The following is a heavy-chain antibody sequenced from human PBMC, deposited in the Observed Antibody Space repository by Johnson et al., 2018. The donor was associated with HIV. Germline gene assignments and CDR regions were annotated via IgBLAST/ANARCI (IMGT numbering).Heavy chain of an antibody. Sequence: VQLVESGGGLVQPGGSLRLSCAASGFTFSNVWMSWVRQAPGKGLEWVGRIKRKIEGEATDYAAPVKGRFTISRDDSKNTLFLQMSSLKTDDTAVYYCARERSPGIAARDDAFDIWGQGTMVTVSS. CDR1: GFTFSNVW. J-gene: IGHJ3*02. D-gene: IGHD6-6*01. V-gene: IGHV3-15*01. CDR2: IKRKIEGEAT. CDR3: ARERSPGIAARDDAFDI.